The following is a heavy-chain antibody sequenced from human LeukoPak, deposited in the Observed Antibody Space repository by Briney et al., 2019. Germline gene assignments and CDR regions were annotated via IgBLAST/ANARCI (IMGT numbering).Heavy chain of an antibody. D-gene: IGHD3-22*01. CDR2: IWYDGSNK. CDR3: ARDYYYDSSGYWDYYFDY. CDR1: GFTFSRFG. Sequence: PGRSLILSCAASGFTFSRFGMHWVRQAPGKGLEWVAVIWYDGSNKYYADSVKGRFTISRDNSKNTLYLEMNSLRAEDTAVYYCARDYYYDSSGYWDYYFDYWGQGTLVSVSS. J-gene: IGHJ4*02. V-gene: IGHV3-33*01.